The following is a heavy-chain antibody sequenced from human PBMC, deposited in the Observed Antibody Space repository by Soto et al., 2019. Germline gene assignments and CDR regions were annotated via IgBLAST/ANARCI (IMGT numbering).Heavy chain of an antibody. V-gene: IGHV4-34*01. CDR3: ARDGFPGFGVVIRRRRGRGWIDP. D-gene: IGHD3-3*01. CDR1: GGSFSGYY. Sequence: QVQLQQWGAGLLKPSETLSLTCAVYGGSFSGYYWSWIRQPPGKGLEWIGEINHSGSTNYNPSLKSRVTISVDTSKNQFSLKLSSVTAADTAVYYCARDGFPGFGVVIRRRRGRGWIDPWGQGTLVTVSS. J-gene: IGHJ5*02. CDR2: INHSGST.